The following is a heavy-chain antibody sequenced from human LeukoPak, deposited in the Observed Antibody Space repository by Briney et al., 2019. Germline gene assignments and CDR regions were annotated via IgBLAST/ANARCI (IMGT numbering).Heavy chain of an antibody. CDR2: IKQDGSEK. D-gene: IGHD3-3*01. CDR1: GFTLSSYW. V-gene: IGHV3-7*01. Sequence: GGSLRLSCAASGFTLSSYWITWVRQAPGKGLEWVANIKQDGSEKKYVDSVKGRFTISRDNAKNSVYLQMNSLRAEDTAVYYCARDWSDGFDYWGQGTLVTVSS. CDR3: ARDWSDGFDY. J-gene: IGHJ4*02.